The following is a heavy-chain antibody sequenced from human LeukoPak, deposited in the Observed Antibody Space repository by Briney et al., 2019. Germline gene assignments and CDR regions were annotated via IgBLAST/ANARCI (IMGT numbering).Heavy chain of an antibody. CDR2: IYHSGST. CDR1: GGSISSSNW. J-gene: IGHJ5*02. Sequence: SETLTLTCAVSGGSISSSNWWRWVRQPPGKGLEWIGEIYHSGSTNYNPSLKSRVTISVDKSKNQFSLKLSSVTAADTAVYYCARFMIRCRGGSCYPTWGQGTLVTVSS. V-gene: IGHV4-4*02. CDR3: ARFMIRCRGGSCYPT. D-gene: IGHD2-15*01.